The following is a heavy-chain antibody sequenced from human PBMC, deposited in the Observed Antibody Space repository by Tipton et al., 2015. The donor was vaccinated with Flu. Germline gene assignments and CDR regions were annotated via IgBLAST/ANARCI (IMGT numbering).Heavy chain of an antibody. CDR1: GFTFSDHY. D-gene: IGHD2-2*01. J-gene: IGHJ4*02. Sequence: SLRLSCAASGFTFSDHYMDWVRQAPGKGLEWVGRIRNKVDSYTTEYAASVEGRFTISRDDSKNSLYLQMNSLKTEDTALYFCARLSGGFWGQGTLVTVSS. CDR3: ARLSGGF. V-gene: IGHV3-72*01. CDR2: IRNKVDSYTT.